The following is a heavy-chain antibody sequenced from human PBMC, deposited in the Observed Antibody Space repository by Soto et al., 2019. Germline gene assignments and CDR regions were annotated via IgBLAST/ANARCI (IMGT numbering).Heavy chain of an antibody. CDR3: AKPLPSYSSSWYGYFDY. CDR2: ISGSGGST. Sequence: PGGSLRLSCAASGFTFSSYAMSWVRQAPGKGLEWVSAISGSGGSTYYADSVKGRFTISRDNSKNTLYLQMNSLRAEDTAVYYCAKPLPSYSSSWYGYFDYWGQGTLVTVSS. J-gene: IGHJ4*02. CDR1: GFTFSSYA. V-gene: IGHV3-23*01. D-gene: IGHD6-13*01.